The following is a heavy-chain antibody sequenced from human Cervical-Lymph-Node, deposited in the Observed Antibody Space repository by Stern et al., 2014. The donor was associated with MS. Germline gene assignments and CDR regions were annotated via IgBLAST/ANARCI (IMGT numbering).Heavy chain of an antibody. CDR2: IWYDGSNK. V-gene: IGHV3-33*01. CDR3: ARGLGTYDSSGYWVFDY. D-gene: IGHD3-22*01. CDR1: GFTFSSYG. J-gene: IGHJ4*02. Sequence: VQLVESGGGVVQPGRSLRLSCAASGFTFSSYGMHWVRQAPGKGLEWVAVIWYDGSNKYYADSVKVRFTISRDNSKNTLYLQMNSLRAEDTAVYYCARGLGTYDSSGYWVFDYWGQGTLVTVSS.